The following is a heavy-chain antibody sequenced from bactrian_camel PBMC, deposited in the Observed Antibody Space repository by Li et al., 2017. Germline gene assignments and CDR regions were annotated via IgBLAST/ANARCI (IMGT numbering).Heavy chain of an antibody. Sequence: VQLVESGGGSVQAGGSLRLSCAASGYTFSRYCMGWFRQAPGKEREEVATIKRDGTTYYADSVKGRFTISKDNRKNILYLQMNSLTPGDTAMYYCTARYEFGLGACRGVGGLGFWGQGTQVTVS. D-gene: IGHD1*01. CDR3: TARYEFGLGACRGVGGLGF. J-gene: IGHJ6*01. CDR2: IKRDGTT. CDR1: GYTFSRYC. V-gene: IGHV3S55*01.